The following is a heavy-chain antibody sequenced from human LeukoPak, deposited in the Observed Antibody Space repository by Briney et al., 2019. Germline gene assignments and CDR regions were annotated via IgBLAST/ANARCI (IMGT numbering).Heavy chain of an antibody. J-gene: IGHJ2*01. CDR3: ARQHGVLIAVAADYWYFDL. CDR2: ICYSGST. D-gene: IGHD6-19*01. Sequence: SETLSLTCTVYGGSISSSSYYWGWIRQPPGKGLEWIGSICYSGSTYYNPSLKSRVTISVDTSKNQFSLKLSSVTAADTAVYYCARQHGVLIAVAADYWYFDLWGRGTLVTVSS. CDR1: GGSISSSSYY. V-gene: IGHV4-39*01.